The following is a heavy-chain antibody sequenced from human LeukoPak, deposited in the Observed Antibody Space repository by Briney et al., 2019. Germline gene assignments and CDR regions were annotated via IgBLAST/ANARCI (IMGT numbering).Heavy chain of an antibody. CDR1: GFTFSSYA. CDR3: AKAGLTTGTTYFDY. Sequence: GGSLRLSCAASGFTFSSYAMHWVRQAPGKGLEWVAVISYDGSNKYYADSVKGRFTISRDNSKNTLYLQMNSLRAEDTAVYYCAKAGLTTGTTYFDYWGQGTLVTVSS. D-gene: IGHD1-1*01. V-gene: IGHV3-30-3*01. J-gene: IGHJ4*02. CDR2: ISYDGSNK.